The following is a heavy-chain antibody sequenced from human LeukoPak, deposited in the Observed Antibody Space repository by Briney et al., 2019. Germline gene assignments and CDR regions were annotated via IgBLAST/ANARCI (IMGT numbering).Heavy chain of an antibody. J-gene: IGHJ5*02. CDR3: AREVTMVRGVIPSWFDP. CDR2: MNPNSGNT. V-gene: IGHV1-8*03. Sequence: WASVKVSCKASGYTFTSYDINWVRQATGQGLEWMGWMNPNSGNTGYAQKFQGRVTITRNTSISTAYMGLSSLRSEDTAVYYCAREVTMVRGVIPSWFDPWGQGTLVTVSS. D-gene: IGHD3-10*01. CDR1: GYTFTSYD.